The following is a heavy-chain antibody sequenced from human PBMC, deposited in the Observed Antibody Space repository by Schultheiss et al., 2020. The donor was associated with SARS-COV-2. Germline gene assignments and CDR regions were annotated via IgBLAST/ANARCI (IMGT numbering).Heavy chain of an antibody. CDR1: GGSISSSNW. V-gene: IGHV4-4*02. Sequence: SETLSLTCAVSGGSISSSNWWSWVRQPPGKGLEWIGSIYYSGSTNYNPSLKSRVTISVDTSKNQFSLKLSSVTAADTAVYYCARHRDAFDIWGQGTMVTVSS. CDR3: ARHRDAFDI. J-gene: IGHJ3*02. CDR2: IYYSGST.